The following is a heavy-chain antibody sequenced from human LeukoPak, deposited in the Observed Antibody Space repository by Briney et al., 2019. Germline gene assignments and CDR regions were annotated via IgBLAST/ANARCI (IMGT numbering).Heavy chain of an antibody. Sequence: GGSLRLSCAASGXSFGSYGMHWVRQAPGKGLEWVAVIWYDGSNRYYADSVKGRFTISRDNPKNILYLQMSSLRTEDTAVYYCASVIRYFDWLLWGQGTLVTVSS. V-gene: IGHV3-33*01. CDR1: GXSFGSYG. D-gene: IGHD3-9*01. CDR3: ASVIRYFDWLL. J-gene: IGHJ4*02. CDR2: IWYDGSNR.